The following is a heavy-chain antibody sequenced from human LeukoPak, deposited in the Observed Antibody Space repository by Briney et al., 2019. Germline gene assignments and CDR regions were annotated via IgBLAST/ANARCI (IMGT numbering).Heavy chain of an antibody. Sequence: PGGSLRLSCAASGLTFNTYWMTWVRQAPGKGLEWVANINRDGSEKNYVGSVRGRFTTSRDNTKNSLYLQMNSLTVEDTAVYYCGRGPGYRSDYWGQGTLVTVSS. D-gene: IGHD5-12*01. CDR1: GLTFNTYW. J-gene: IGHJ4*02. CDR2: INRDGSEK. V-gene: IGHV3-7*05. CDR3: GRGPGYRSDY.